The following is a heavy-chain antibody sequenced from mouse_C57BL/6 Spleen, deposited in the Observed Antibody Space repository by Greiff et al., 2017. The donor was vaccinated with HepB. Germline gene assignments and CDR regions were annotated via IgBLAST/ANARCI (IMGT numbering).Heavy chain of an antibody. V-gene: IGHV5-16*01. CDR3: ARVDGYYGFAY. D-gene: IGHD2-3*01. CDR1: GFTFSDYY. Sequence: EVQVVESEGGLVQPGSSMKLSCTASGFTFSDYYMAWVRQVPEKGLEWVANINYDGSSTYYLDSLKSRFIISRDNAKNILYLQMSSLKSEDTATYYCARVDGYYGFAYWGQGTLVTVSA. CDR2: INYDGSST. J-gene: IGHJ3*01.